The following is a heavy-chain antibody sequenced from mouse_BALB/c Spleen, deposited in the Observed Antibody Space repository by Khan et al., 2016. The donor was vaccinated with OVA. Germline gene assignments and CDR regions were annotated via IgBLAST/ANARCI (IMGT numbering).Heavy chain of an antibody. CDR1: GYSITSGYG. CDR2: ISYSGST. CDR3: ARTARIKY. V-gene: IGHV3-2*02. D-gene: IGHD1-2*01. Sequence: EVQLQESGPGLVKPSQSPSLTCTVTGYSITSGYGWNWLRQFPGNKLEWMGYISYSGSTNYNPSLKSRISITRDTSKNQFFLQLNSVTTEDTATYYCARTARIKYWGQGTTLTVSS. J-gene: IGHJ2*01.